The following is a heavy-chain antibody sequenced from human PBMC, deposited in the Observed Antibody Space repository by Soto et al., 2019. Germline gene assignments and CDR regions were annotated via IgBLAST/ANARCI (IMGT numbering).Heavy chain of an antibody. CDR1: GYTFTGYY. V-gene: IGHV1-2*04. CDR3: ARGLDYGDYYYFDY. Sequence: VASVKVSCKASGYTFTGYYMHWVRQAPGQGLEWMGWINPNSGGTNYAQKFQGWVTMTRDTSISTAYMELSRLRSDDTAVYYCARGLDYGDYYYFDYWGQGTLVTVSS. CDR2: INPNSGGT. J-gene: IGHJ4*02. D-gene: IGHD4-17*01.